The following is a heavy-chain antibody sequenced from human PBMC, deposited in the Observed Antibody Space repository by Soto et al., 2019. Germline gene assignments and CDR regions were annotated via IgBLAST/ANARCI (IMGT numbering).Heavy chain of an antibody. CDR2: ISWNRGTI. J-gene: IGHJ6*02. Sequence: ALRLFCAASGFTFDDYAMHWVRQAPGKGLEGVSGISWNRGTIVYADSVKGRFTISTDNAKNSLYLQMNSLRGEDTALYYCAKDMRGGSSSSRYYYGLDVWGQATTVTVSS. CDR1: GFTFDDYA. D-gene: IGHD6-13*01. V-gene: IGHV3-9*01. CDR3: AKDMRGGSSSSRYYYGLDV.